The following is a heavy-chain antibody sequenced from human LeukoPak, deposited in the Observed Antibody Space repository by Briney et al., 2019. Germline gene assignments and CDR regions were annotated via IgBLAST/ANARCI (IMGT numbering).Heavy chain of an antibody. CDR1: GFTFSSYA. CDR3: AKDTGTPGRFDY. Sequence: GGSLRLSSAASGFTFSSYAMSWVRQAPGKGLELVSAISGSGGSTYYADFVKGRFTISRDNSKNTLYLQMNSLRAEDTAVYYCAKDTGTPGRFDYWGQGTLVTVSS. CDR2: ISGSGGST. J-gene: IGHJ4*02. D-gene: IGHD1-1*01. V-gene: IGHV3-23*01.